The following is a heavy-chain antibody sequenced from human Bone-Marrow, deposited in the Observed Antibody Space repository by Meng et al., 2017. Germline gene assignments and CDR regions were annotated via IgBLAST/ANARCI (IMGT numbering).Heavy chain of an antibody. CDR2: ISYDGSNK. CDR3: ARDWAITRYYYDSSGGFDY. D-gene: IGHD3-22*01. J-gene: IGHJ4*02. Sequence: GESLKISCVVSGFTFSNAWMTWVRQAPGKGLEWVAVISYDGSNKYYADSVKGRFTISRDNSKNTLYLQMNSLRAEDTAVYYCARDWAITRYYYDSSGGFDYWGQGTLVTVSS. V-gene: IGHV3-30*03. CDR1: GFTFSNAW.